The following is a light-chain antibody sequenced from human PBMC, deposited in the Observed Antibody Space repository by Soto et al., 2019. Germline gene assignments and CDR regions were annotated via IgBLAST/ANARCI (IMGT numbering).Light chain of an antibody. V-gene: IGLV2-14*01. CDR3: SSYTSSSTPLYV. CDR1: NSDVGVYNY. CDR2: EVS. Sequence: QSALAQPASVSGSPGQSITISCTGTNSDVGVYNYVSWYQQHPGKAPKLVIYEVSNRPSGVSNRFSGPKSGNTASLTISGIQAEDEADYYCSSYTSSSTPLYVFGTGTKVTVL. J-gene: IGLJ1*01.